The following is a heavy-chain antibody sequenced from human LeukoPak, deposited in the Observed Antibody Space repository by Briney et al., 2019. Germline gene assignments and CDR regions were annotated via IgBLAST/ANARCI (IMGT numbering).Heavy chain of an antibody. Sequence: GASVKVSCKVSGYTLTELSMHWVRPAPGKGVEWMGGFDPEDGETIYEQKFQGRVTMTEDTSTDTAYMELSSLRSEDTAVYYCATGGVVITDIIDYWGQGTLVTVSS. CDR1: GYTLTELS. J-gene: IGHJ4*02. V-gene: IGHV1-24*01. D-gene: IGHD3-3*01. CDR2: FDPEDGET. CDR3: ATGGVVITDIIDY.